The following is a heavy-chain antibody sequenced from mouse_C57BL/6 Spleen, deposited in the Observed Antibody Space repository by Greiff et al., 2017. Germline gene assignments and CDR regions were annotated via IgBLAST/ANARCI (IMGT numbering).Heavy chain of an antibody. Sequence: EVQLQQSGGGLVKPGGSLKLSCAASRFTFSDYGMHWVRQAPEKGLEWVAYISSGSSTIYYADTVKGRFTISRDNAKNTLFLQMTSLRSEDTAMYYCARQDGYYVEYYAMDYWGQGTSVTVSS. CDR1: RFTFSDYG. D-gene: IGHD2-3*01. J-gene: IGHJ4*01. CDR3: ARQDGYYVEYYAMDY. V-gene: IGHV5-17*01. CDR2: ISSGSSTI.